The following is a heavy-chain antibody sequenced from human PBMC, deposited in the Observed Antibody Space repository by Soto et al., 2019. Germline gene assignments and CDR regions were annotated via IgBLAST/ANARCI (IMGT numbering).Heavy chain of an antibody. J-gene: IGHJ4*02. Sequence: ASVKVSCKASGYTFTSYGISWVRQAPGQGLEWMGIINPSGGSTSYAQKFQGRVTMTRDTSTSTVYMELSSLRSEDTAVYYCARVGIRYFDSYYFDYWGQGSLVTVSS. V-gene: IGHV1-46*03. D-gene: IGHD3-9*01. CDR2: INPSGGST. CDR1: GYTFTSYG. CDR3: ARVGIRYFDSYYFDY.